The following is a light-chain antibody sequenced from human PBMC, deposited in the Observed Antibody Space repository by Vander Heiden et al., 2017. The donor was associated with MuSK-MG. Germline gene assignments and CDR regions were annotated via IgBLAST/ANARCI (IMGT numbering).Light chain of an antibody. V-gene: IGLV1-44*01. Sequence: QPVLTQPPSTSATPGQRVVISCSGSRFNIGSNSVHWYQQFPGTAPKLLIYSSNQRPSGVPDRFSGSKSGTSASLAISGLQSDDEAEYFCAAWDDSLNALIFGGGTSLTAL. CDR2: SSN. J-gene: IGLJ2*01. CDR1: RFNIGSNS. CDR3: AAWDDSLNALI.